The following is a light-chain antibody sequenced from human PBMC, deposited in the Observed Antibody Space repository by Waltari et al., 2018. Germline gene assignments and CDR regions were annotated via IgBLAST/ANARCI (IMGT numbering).Light chain of an antibody. Sequence: QSVLTQPPSVSGAPGQRVTIPCTGRGSNIGAGYDVHWYQQLPRAAPKPLIYGSTSRPLGVPDRFFGSTSGTSASLAITGLQAEDEADYYCQSYDTSLRVVFGGGTKLTVL. CDR3: QSYDTSLRVV. CDR2: GST. V-gene: IGLV1-40*01. J-gene: IGLJ3*02. CDR1: GSNIGAGYD.